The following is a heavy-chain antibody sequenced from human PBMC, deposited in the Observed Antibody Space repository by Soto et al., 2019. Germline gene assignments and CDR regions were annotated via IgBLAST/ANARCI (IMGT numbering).Heavy chain of an antibody. CDR1: GFTFSSYA. J-gene: IGHJ5*02. CDR3: AKDPSYCSSTSCPGFDP. CDR2: ISGSGGST. V-gene: IGHV3-23*01. Sequence: PGGSLRLSCAASGFTFSSYAMSWVRQAPGEGLEWVSAISGSGGSTYYADSVKGRFTISRDNSKNTLYLQMNSLRAEDTAVYYCAKDPSYCSSTSCPGFDPWGQGTLVTV. D-gene: IGHD2-2*01.